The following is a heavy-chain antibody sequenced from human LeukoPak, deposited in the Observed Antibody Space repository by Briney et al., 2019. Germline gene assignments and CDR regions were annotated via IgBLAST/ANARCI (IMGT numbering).Heavy chain of an antibody. Sequence: NPSETLSLTCTVSGGSISSYYWSWIRQPPGKGLEWIGYIYYSGSTNYNPSLKSRVTISLDTSKNQFSLKLSSVTAADTAIYYCARLYCSRTSCYYSNWGQGTLVTVSS. D-gene: IGHD2-2*01. CDR2: IYYSGST. CDR1: GGSISSYY. V-gene: IGHV4-59*01. CDR3: ARLYCSRTSCYYSN. J-gene: IGHJ1*01.